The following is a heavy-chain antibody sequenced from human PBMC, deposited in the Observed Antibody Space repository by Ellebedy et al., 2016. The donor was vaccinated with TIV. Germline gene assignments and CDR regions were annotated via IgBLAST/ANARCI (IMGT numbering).Heavy chain of an antibody. Sequence: SETLSLTXAVYGGSFSGYYWSWIRQPPGKGLEWIGEINHSGSTNYNPSLKSRVTISVDTSKNQFSLKLSSVTAADTAVYYCARGERSYGGFDYWGQGTLVTVSS. CDR1: GGSFSGYY. J-gene: IGHJ4*02. CDR3: ARGERSYGGFDY. V-gene: IGHV4-34*01. CDR2: INHSGST. D-gene: IGHD5-18*01.